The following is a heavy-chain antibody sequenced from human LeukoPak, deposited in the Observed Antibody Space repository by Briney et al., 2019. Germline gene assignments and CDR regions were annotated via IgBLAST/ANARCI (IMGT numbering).Heavy chain of an antibody. CDR2: IYYSGST. CDR3: ARTSVAGTGY. J-gene: IGHJ4*02. CDR1: GYSISSSNW. V-gene: IGHV4-28*01. Sequence: PSETLSFTCAVSGYSISSSNWWGWIRQPPGKGLEWIGYIYYSGSTYYNPSLKSRVTISVDTSKNQFSLKLSSVTAADTAVYYCARTSVAGTGYWGQGTLVTVSS. D-gene: IGHD6-19*01.